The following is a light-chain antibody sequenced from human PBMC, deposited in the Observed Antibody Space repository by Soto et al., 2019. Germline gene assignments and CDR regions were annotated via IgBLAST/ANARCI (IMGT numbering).Light chain of an antibody. CDR2: GAS. J-gene: IGKJ5*01. CDR3: QQRSNWPT. V-gene: IGKV3-11*01. Sequence: IVMTQSPATLSLSPGERATLSCRASQSVRIDLAWYQQTPGQAPRLLIYGASTRATGIPVRFSGSASGTDFTLTISSIAPEDFAVYYCQQRSNWPTFGQGTRLEIK. CDR1: QSVRID.